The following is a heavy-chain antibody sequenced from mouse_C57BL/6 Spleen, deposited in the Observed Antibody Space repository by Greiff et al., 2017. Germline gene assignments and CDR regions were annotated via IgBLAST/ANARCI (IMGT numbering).Heavy chain of an antibody. D-gene: IGHD1-1*01. Sequence: VQLQQSGPELVKPGASVKISCKASGYTFTDYYMNWVKQSHGKSLEWIGDINPNNGGTSYNQKFKGKATLTVDKSSSTAYMELRSLTSEDSAVYYCARRGYYGYAMDYWGQGTSVTVSS. CDR2: INPNNGGT. V-gene: IGHV1-26*01. J-gene: IGHJ4*01. CDR3: ARRGYYGYAMDY. CDR1: GYTFTDYY.